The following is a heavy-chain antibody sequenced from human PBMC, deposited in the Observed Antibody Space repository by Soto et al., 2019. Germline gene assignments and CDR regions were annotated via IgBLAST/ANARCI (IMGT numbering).Heavy chain of an antibody. V-gene: IGHV3-23*01. CDR2: ISGSGGST. CDR3: AKALGVVVITTLGVGGMDV. J-gene: IGHJ6*02. CDR1: GFTFSSYA. Sequence: GGSLRLSCAASGFTFSSYAMSWVRQAPGKGLEWVSAISGSGGSTYYADSVKGRFTISRDNSKNTLYLQMNSLRAEDTAVYYCAKALGVVVITTLGVGGMDVWGQGTTVTVSS. D-gene: IGHD3-22*01.